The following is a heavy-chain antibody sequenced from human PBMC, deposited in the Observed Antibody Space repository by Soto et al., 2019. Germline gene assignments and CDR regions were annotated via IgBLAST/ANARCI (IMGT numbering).Heavy chain of an antibody. V-gene: IGHV3-74*01. CDR1: GFTFSSYW. Sequence: LRLSCAASGFTFSSYWMHWVRQAPGKGLVWVSRINSDGSSTSHADSVKGRFTISRDNAKNTLYLQMNSLRAEDTAVYYCARDEWLRGSYYSYYYGMDVWGQGTTVTVSS. CDR2: INSDGSST. CDR3: ARDEWLRGSYYSYYYGMDV. D-gene: IGHD1-26*01. J-gene: IGHJ6*02.